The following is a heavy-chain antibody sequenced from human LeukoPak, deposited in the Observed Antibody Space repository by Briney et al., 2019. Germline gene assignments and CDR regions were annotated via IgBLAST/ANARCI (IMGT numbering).Heavy chain of an antibody. CDR2: IYTSGST. J-gene: IGHJ4*02. Sequence: KPSETLSLTCTVSGDSISGYYWTWIRQPAGKGLEWTGRIYTSGSTNYNPSLKSRVTMSVDTSKNQFSLKMSSLTAADTAMYYCARARGGSGSYGHFDSWGQGTLVTVSS. V-gene: IGHV4-4*07. D-gene: IGHD1-26*01. CDR1: GDSISGYY. CDR3: ARARGGSGSYGHFDS.